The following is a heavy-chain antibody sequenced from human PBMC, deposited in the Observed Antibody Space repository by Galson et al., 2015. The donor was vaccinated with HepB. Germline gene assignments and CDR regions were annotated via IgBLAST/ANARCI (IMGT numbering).Heavy chain of an antibody. CDR2: ISYDGSNK. Sequence: LRLSCAASGFTFSNYGMHWVRQAPGKGLEWVAIISYDGSNKYYVDSVKGRFTISRDNSKNTLYLQMNSLRAEDTSVYYCAKDREVLRYFDWLLFQWYGMDVWGQGTTVTVSS. CDR3: AKDREVLRYFDWLLFQWYGMDV. J-gene: IGHJ6*02. CDR1: GFTFSNYG. D-gene: IGHD3-9*01. V-gene: IGHV3-30*18.